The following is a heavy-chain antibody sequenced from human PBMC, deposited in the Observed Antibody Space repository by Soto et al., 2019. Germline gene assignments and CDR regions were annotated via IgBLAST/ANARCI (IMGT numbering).Heavy chain of an antibody. Sequence: QVQLVESGGGVVQPGRSLRLFCEASGFTFSTYAMHWVRQAPGKGLEWVAVISYDGSNRYYADSVKGRFTISRDNSKNTLDLQLNNLRTEDTAVYYCAKDRGKNVVVVTAFLWDYWGQGTLVTVSS. J-gene: IGHJ4*02. CDR2: ISYDGSNR. V-gene: IGHV3-30*18. D-gene: IGHD2-21*02. CDR1: GFTFSTYA. CDR3: AKDRGKNVVVVTAFLWDY.